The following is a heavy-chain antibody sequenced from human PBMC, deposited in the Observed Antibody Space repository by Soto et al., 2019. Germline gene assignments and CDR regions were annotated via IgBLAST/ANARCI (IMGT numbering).Heavy chain of an antibody. CDR1: GFTFSSYA. J-gene: IGHJ4*02. Sequence: EVQLLESGGGLVQPGGSLRLSCAASGFTFSSYAMSLVRQAPGKGLEGVSAISGSGGSTYYADSVKGRFTISRDNSKNTVYLQMNSLRAEDTAVYYCANPAGDVSDYWGQGTLVTVSS. V-gene: IGHV3-23*01. D-gene: IGHD2-21*02. CDR3: ANPAGDVSDY. CDR2: ISGSGGST.